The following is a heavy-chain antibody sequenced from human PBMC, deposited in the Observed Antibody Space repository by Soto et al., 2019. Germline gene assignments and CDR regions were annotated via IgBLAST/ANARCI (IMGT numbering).Heavy chain of an antibody. V-gene: IGHV3-23*01. J-gene: IGHJ6*03. D-gene: IGHD2-2*01. CDR2: ISGSGGST. CDR1: GFTFSSYA. Sequence: GGSLRLSCAASGFTFSSYAMSWVRQAPGKGLEWVSAISGSGGSTYYADSVKGRFTISRDNSKNTLYLQMNSLRAEDTAVYYCAKYQGVPAATAPPNYMDVWGKGTTVTVSS. CDR3: AKYQGVPAATAPPNYMDV.